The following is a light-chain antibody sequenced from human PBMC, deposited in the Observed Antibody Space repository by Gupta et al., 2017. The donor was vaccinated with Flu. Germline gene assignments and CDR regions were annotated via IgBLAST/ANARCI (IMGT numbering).Light chain of an antibody. CDR1: SSDVGGHNY. CDR3: SSLAGSNTYV. J-gene: IGLJ1*01. CDR2: EVT. V-gene: IGLV2-8*01. Sequence: QSVLPQLPSASGCPGQSVTISCTGTSSDVGGHNYVSWYQHPPNKDPKVIIYEVTKQPSGVPDRFSGSKSGNTASLTVSGLQAEDEAIYYCSSLAGSNTYVFGTGTKVTV.